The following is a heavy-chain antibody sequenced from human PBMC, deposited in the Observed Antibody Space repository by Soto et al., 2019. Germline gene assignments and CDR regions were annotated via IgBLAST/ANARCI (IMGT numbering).Heavy chain of an antibody. CDR1: GFTFIDYY. D-gene: IGHD3-10*01. CDR3: AKDRRGVMDV. CDR2: VSGSGRST. V-gene: IGHV3-23*01. J-gene: IGHJ6*02. Sequence: HPGGALRLSCAASGFTFIDYYGSWVRQAPGRGLEWVSAVSGSGRSTYYADSVKGRFRISRDNSKNTLYLQVNSLRAEDTAVYYCAKDRRGVMDVWGQGTTVTVSS.